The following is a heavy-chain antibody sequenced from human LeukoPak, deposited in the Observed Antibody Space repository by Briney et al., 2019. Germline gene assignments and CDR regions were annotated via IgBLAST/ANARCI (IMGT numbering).Heavy chain of an antibody. Sequence: GESLKISCKGSGYTFTNYWIGWVRQMPGKGLEWMGIMYPGDSDTRYSPSFQGQVTISADKSISTAYLQWSSLKASDTAMYYCARRSDYYDSSGYWFDPWGQGTLVTVSS. V-gene: IGHV5-51*01. CDR3: ARRSDYYDSSGYWFDP. CDR1: GYTFTNYW. D-gene: IGHD3-22*01. J-gene: IGHJ5*02. CDR2: MYPGDSDT.